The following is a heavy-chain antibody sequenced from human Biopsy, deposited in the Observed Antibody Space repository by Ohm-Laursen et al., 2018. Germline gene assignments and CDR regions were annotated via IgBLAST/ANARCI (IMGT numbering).Heavy chain of an antibody. CDR2: IYSSGST. J-gene: IGHJ6*02. CDR3: VRSNYHYYGFDV. CDR1: GDSINNYY. Sequence: GTLSLTCTVSGDSINNYYWSWIRQPAGKGLEWIGRIYSSGSTNYNPSLKSRVTMSVDTSKNQFSLRLTSVTAADTAVYYCVRSNYHYYGFDVWGQGTTVTVSS. V-gene: IGHV4-4*07.